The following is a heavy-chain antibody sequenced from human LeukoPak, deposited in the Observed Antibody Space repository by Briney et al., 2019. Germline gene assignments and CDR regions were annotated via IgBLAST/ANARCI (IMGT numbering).Heavy chain of an antibody. Sequence: SETLSLTCTVSGVSISSGGYYWSWIRQHPGKGLEWIGYIYYSGSTYYNPSLKSRVTISVDTSKNQFSLKLSSVTAADTAVYYRARGIGFSVRGVNYGMDVWGQGTTVTVSS. CDR1: GVSISSGGYY. CDR2: IYYSGST. CDR3: ARGIGFSVRGVNYGMDV. J-gene: IGHJ6*02. D-gene: IGHD3-10*01. V-gene: IGHV4-31*03.